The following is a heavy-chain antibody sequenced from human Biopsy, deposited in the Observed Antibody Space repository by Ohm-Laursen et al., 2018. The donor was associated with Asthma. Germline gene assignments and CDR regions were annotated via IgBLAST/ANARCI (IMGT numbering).Heavy chain of an antibody. CDR3: ARAVDYSHYYGIDV. V-gene: IGHV1-18*01. J-gene: IGHJ6*02. CDR2: ISVYNGNT. Sequence: ASVKVSCKASGYTFNSAVITWVRQAPGQGLEWMGWISVYNGNTKVAQKLQDRVTMITDTSTSTAYMELRSLRSEDTAVYFCARAVDYSHYYGIDVWGQGTTVTVS. D-gene: IGHD3-10*01. CDR1: GYTFNSAV.